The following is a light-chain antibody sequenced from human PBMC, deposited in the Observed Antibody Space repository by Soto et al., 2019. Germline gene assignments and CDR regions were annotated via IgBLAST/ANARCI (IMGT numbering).Light chain of an antibody. CDR3: SSYTSSSTYV. CDR1: SSDVGGYNY. J-gene: IGLJ1*01. CDR2: DVS. Sequence: QSVLTQPASVSGSPGQWITISCTGTSSDVGGYNYVSWYQQHPGKAPKLMIYDVSNRPSGVSNRFSGSKSVNTASLTISGRQAEDEADYYCSSYTSSSTYVFVTGTKLTVL. V-gene: IGLV2-14*01.